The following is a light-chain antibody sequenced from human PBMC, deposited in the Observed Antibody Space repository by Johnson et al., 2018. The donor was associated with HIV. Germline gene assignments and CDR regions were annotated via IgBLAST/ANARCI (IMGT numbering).Light chain of an antibody. V-gene: IGLV1-51*01. CDR1: SSNIGNNY. J-gene: IGLJ1*01. CDR2: DNN. Sequence: SVLTQPPSVSAPLGQKVNISCSGSSSNIGNNYVSWYQQLPGTAPKLLIYDNNKRPSEIPDRFSGSKSGTSATLGITGLQTGDEADFYCATWSGSLNFGTGTKVTVL. CDR3: ATWSGSLN.